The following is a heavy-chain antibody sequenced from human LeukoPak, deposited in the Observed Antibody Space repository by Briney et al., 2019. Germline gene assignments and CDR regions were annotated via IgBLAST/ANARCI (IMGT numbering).Heavy chain of an antibody. D-gene: IGHD5-12*01. CDR3: ARLGVVATINNYFDY. CDR1: GGSISSGGYY. V-gene: IGHV4-30-2*01. J-gene: IGHJ4*02. CDR2: IYHSGST. Sequence: SQTLSLTCTVSGGSISSGGYYWSWIRQPPGKGLEWIGYIYHSGSTYYNPSLKSRVTISVDRSKNQFSLKLSSVTAADTAVYYCARLGVVATINNYFDYWGQGTLVTVSS.